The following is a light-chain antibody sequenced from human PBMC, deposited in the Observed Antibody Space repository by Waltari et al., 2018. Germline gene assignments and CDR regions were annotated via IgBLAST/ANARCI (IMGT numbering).Light chain of an antibody. J-gene: IGKJ2*01. Sequence: EIVLTQSPGTLSLSPGERATLSCRTRRSVSSSYLAWYQQKPGQAPRLVIYGASSRATGTPDRFSGSGSGADFTLTISRLEPEDFAVYYCHHYADSSYTFGQGTKLEI. CDR1: RSVSSSY. V-gene: IGKV3-20*01. CDR2: GAS. CDR3: HHYADSSYT.